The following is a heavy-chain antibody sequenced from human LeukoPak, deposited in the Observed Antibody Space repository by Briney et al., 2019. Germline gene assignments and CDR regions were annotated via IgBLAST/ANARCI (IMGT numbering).Heavy chain of an antibody. CDR2: INWNGGST. V-gene: IGHV3-20*04. CDR3: ARGLMGEGYCSGGSCYSSRFDP. J-gene: IGHJ5*02. Sequence: SGGSLRLSCAASGFTFDDYGMSWVRQAPGKGLEWVSGINWNGGSTGYADSVKGRFTISRDNAKNSLYLQMNSLRAEDTALYYCARGLMGEGYCSGGSCYSSRFDPWGQGTLVTVSS. CDR1: GFTFDDYG. D-gene: IGHD2-15*01.